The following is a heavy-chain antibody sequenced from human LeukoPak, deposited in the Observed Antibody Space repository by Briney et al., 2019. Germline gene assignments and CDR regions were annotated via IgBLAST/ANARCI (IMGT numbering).Heavy chain of an antibody. J-gene: IGHJ3*02. CDR1: GFIFTSYG. D-gene: IGHD3-22*01. CDR2: IRFDGTRA. V-gene: IGHV3-30*02. CDR3: AKVSVVMVNDAFDI. Sequence: PGGSLRLSCAASGFIFTSYGMHWVREAPGRGLEWVAFIRFDGTRAYYADSVKGRFTVARDNSKNTLHLQMNSLRVEDTAVYYCAKVSVVMVNDAFDIWGQGTMVIVSS.